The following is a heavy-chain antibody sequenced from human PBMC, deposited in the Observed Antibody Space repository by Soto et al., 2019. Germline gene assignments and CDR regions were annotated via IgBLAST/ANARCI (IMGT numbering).Heavy chain of an antibody. CDR1: GYTFTGYY. V-gene: IGHV1-2*02. CDR3: ARDRDIVATIYYYGMDV. Sequence: GASVKVSCKASGYTFTGYYMHWVRQAPGQGLEWMGWINPNSGGTNYAQKFQGRVTMTRDTSISTAYMELSRLRSDDTAVYYCARDRDIVATIYYYGMDVWGQGTTVTVSS. D-gene: IGHD5-12*01. CDR2: INPNSGGT. J-gene: IGHJ6*02.